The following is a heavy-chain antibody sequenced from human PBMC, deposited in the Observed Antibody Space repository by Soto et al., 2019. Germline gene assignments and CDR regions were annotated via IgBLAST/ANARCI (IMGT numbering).Heavy chain of an antibody. CDR1: GFTFDDYA. Sequence: SLRLSCAASGFTFDDYAMHWVRQAPGKGLEWVSGISWNSGSIGYADSVKGRFTISRDNAKNSLYLQMNSLRAEDTALYYCAKDQIGGITIFGVVPRSYGMDVWGQGTTVTVSS. J-gene: IGHJ6*02. D-gene: IGHD3-3*01. CDR3: AKDQIGGITIFGVVPRSYGMDV. CDR2: ISWNSGSI. V-gene: IGHV3-9*01.